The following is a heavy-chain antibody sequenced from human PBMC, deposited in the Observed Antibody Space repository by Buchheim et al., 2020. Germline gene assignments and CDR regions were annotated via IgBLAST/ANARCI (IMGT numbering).Heavy chain of an antibody. CDR2: IKEDGNHK. CDR1: GFSFSSYW. CDR3: AREIPYGLCDFDT. D-gene: IGHD4-17*01. V-gene: IGHV3-7*01. J-gene: IGHJ4*02. Sequence: EVQLVESGGGLVQPGGSLRLSCGASGFSFSSYWMSWVRQAPGKGLEWVANIKEDGNHKNYVDSVKGRFIISRDNGKSTLYLQMNSLTTEDTGVYYCAREIPYGLCDFDTWGQGTL.